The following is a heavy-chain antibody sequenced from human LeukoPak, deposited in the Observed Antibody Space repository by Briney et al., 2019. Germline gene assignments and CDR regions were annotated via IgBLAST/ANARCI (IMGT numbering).Heavy chain of an antibody. Sequence: ASVKVSCKASGGTFSSYTISWVRQAPGQGLEWMGRIIPILGIANYAQKFQGRDTITADKSTSTAYMELSSLRSEDTAVYYCARGYYDSSGFWYFDLWGRGTLVTVSS. CDR2: IIPILGIA. J-gene: IGHJ2*01. V-gene: IGHV1-69*02. CDR1: GGTFSSYT. CDR3: ARGYYDSSGFWYFDL. D-gene: IGHD3-22*01.